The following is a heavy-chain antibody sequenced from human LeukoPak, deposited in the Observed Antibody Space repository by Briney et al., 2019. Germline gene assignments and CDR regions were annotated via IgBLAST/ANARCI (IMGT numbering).Heavy chain of an antibody. J-gene: IGHJ3*02. CDR1: GFTFSNYW. CDR3: ARHGNIVVLPATSKAFDI. Sequence: GSLRLSCAASGFTFSNYWMSWVRQPPGKGLEWIGSIYYSGDSYYNPSLKSRVTTSVDTSKGQFSLRLSSVTAADTAVYYCARHGNIVVLPATSKAFDIWGQGTMVTVSS. V-gene: IGHV4-39*01. D-gene: IGHD2-2*01. CDR2: IYYSGDS.